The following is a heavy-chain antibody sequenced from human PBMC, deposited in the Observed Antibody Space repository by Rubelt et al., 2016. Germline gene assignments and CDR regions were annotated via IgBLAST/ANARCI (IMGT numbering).Heavy chain of an antibody. CDR2: INHIGST. CDR1: GGSFSGYY. J-gene: IGHJ6*02. D-gene: IGHD1-26*01. V-gene: IGHV4-34*01. CDR3: ARVGIVVATNDYYYGMDV. Sequence: QVQLQQWGAGLLKPSETLSLTCAVYGGSFSGYYWSWIRQPPGKGLEWIGEINHIGSTNYNPSPRGGVTISVDTSKNQLSLKLGSVTAADTAVYYCARVGIVVATNDYYYGMDVWGQGTTVTVSS.